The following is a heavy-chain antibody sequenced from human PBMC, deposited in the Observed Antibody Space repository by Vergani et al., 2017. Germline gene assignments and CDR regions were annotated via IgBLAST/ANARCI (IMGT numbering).Heavy chain of an antibody. CDR1: GFTFSSYG. CDR2: ISYVGSNK. CDR3: AKDGSQGVPWGCTDGVCILYIYMDV. Sequence: QVQLVASGGGVVQPGRSLRLSCAASGFTFSSYGMHWVRQAPAKGLEWVAVISYVGSNKYYADSVKGRFTISRDNSKNTLYLQMNSLRAEDTAVYYCAKDGSQGVPWGCTDGVCILYIYMDVWGKGTTVTVSS. V-gene: IGHV3-30*18. J-gene: IGHJ6*03. D-gene: IGHD2-8*01.